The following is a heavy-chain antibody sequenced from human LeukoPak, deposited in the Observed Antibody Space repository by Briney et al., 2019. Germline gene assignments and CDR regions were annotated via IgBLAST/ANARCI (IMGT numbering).Heavy chain of an antibody. Sequence: PSETLSLTCTVSGGSISSSSYYWGWIRQPPGKGLEWIGSIYYSGSTYYNPSLKSRVTISVDTSKNQFSLKLSSVTAADTAVYYCARGSRSSWENDAFDIWGQGTMVTVSS. CDR3: ARGSRSSWENDAFDI. CDR1: GGSISSSSYY. CDR2: IYYSGST. J-gene: IGHJ3*02. V-gene: IGHV4-39*07. D-gene: IGHD6-13*01.